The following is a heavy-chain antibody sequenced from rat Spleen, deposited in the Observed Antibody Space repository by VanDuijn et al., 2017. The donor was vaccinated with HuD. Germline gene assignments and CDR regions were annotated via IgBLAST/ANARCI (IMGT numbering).Heavy chain of an antibody. CDR1: GFTLSDYY. V-gene: IGHV5-20*01. D-gene: IGHD1-10*01. CDR3: TTENYWFAY. J-gene: IGHJ3*01. Sequence: EVQLVESDGGLVQPGGSLKLSCAASGFTLSDYYMAWVRQTPTKGLEWVASISFDGSTTYYRDSVKGRFTISRDNTKSTLYLQMNSLRSEDTATYYCTTENYWFAYWGQGTLVTVSS. CDR2: ISFDGSTT.